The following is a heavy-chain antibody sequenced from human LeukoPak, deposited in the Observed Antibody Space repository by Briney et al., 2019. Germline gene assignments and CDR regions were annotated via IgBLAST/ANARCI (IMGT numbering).Heavy chain of an antibody. Sequence: PGRSLRLSCAASGFTFSTYGMHWVRQAPGKGLQWVALISYDGSNKYYADSVKGRFTISRDNSKNTLYLQMNSLRAEDTAVYYCAKELRYYYDRSGYYYYDYWGQGTLVTVS. J-gene: IGHJ4*02. CDR3: AKELRYYYDRSGYYYYDY. D-gene: IGHD3-22*01. CDR1: GFTFSTYG. CDR2: ISYDGSNK. V-gene: IGHV3-30*18.